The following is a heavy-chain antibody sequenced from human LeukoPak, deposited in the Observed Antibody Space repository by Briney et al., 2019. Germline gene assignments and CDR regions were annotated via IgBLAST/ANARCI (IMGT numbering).Heavy chain of an antibody. Sequence: PGGSLRLSCAASGFTFSSYAMHWVRQAPGKGLEWVAVISYDGSNKYYADSVKGRFTISRDNSKNTLYLQMNSLRAEDTAVYYCAKEEDYFDTRIDYWGQGTLVTVSS. V-gene: IGHV3-30-3*01. CDR3: AKEEDYFDTRIDY. CDR1: GFTFSSYA. CDR2: ISYDGSNK. D-gene: IGHD3-10*01. J-gene: IGHJ4*02.